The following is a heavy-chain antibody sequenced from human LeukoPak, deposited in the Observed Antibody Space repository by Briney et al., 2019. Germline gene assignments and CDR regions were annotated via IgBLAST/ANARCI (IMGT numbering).Heavy chain of an antibody. V-gene: IGHV4-34*01. CDR3: ARGPPGYSYDAFDI. CDR1: GVSFSGYY. D-gene: IGHD2-15*01. Sequence: PSETLSLTCAVYGVSFSGYYWSWIRQPPGKGLEWIGEINHSGSTNYNPSLKSRVTISADTSKNQFSLKLSSVTAADTAVYYCARGPPGYSYDAFDIWGQGTMVTVSS. J-gene: IGHJ3*02. CDR2: INHSGST.